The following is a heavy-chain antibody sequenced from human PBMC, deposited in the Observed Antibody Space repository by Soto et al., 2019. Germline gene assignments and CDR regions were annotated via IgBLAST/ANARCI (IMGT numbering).Heavy chain of an antibody. CDR2: ISAYNGNT. J-gene: IGHJ6*02. CDR1: GYTFTTYG. V-gene: IGHV1-18*01. CDR3: ARDSIVLMVYPNCGMDV. D-gene: IGHD2-8*01. Sequence: QVQLVQSGAEVKKPGASVKVSCKASGYTFTTYGISWVRQAPGQGLEWMGWISAYNGNTNYAQKLQGRVTMTTDTSTSTAYMELRSLRSDDTAVYFCARDSIVLMVYPNCGMDVWGQGTTVTVSS.